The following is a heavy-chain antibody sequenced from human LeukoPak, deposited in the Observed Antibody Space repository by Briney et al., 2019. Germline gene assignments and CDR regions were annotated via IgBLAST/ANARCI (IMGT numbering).Heavy chain of an antibody. CDR2: ISSSSSYT. J-gene: IGHJ6*02. V-gene: IGHV3-11*05. Sequence: GGSLRLSCAASGFTFSDYYMSWIRQAPGQGLEWVSYISSSSSYTNYADSVKGRFTISRDNAKNSLYLQMNSLRAEDTAVYYCARDSGGCSGGSCTPTHYGLDVWGQGTTVTVSS. D-gene: IGHD2-15*01. CDR3: ARDSGGCSGGSCTPTHYGLDV. CDR1: GFTFSDYY.